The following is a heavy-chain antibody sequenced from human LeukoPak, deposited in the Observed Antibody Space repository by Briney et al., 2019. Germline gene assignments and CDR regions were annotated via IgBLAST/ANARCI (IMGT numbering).Heavy chain of an antibody. CDR3: AKLGCSSTSCYQYQVGY. CDR1: GFTFSSYG. V-gene: IGHV3-30*02. Sequence: GGSLRLSCAASGFTFSSYGMRWVRQAPGKGLEWVTFIRYDGRNKYYADSVKDRFTISRDNSKNTLYLQMNSLRAEDTAVYYRAKLGCSSTSCYQYQVGYWGQGTLVTVSS. CDR2: IRYDGRNK. J-gene: IGHJ4*02. D-gene: IGHD2-2*01.